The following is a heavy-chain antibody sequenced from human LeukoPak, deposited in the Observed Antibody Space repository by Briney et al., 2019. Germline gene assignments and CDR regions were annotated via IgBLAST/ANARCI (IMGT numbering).Heavy chain of an antibody. CDR3: AREGYCSGGSCYGDLDY. Sequence: GGSLRLSCAASGFTFSSYEMNWVRQATGKGLEWVSYISSSGSNIYYADSVKGRFTISRDNAKNSLYLQMNSLRAEDTAVYYCAREGYCSGGSCYGDLDYWGQGTLVTVSS. CDR2: ISSSGSNI. V-gene: IGHV3-48*03. D-gene: IGHD2-15*01. J-gene: IGHJ4*02. CDR1: GFTFSSYE.